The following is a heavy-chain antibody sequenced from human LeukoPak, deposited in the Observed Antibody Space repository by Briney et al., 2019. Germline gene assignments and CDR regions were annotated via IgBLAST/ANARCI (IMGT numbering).Heavy chain of an antibody. CDR2: IYYSGST. Sequence: SETLSLTCTVSGGSISSYYWSWIRQPPGKGLEWIGYIYYSGSTNYSPSLKSRVTISVDTSKNQFSLKLSSVTAADTAVYYCARAPETTVVPLGYYYYYMDVWGKGTTVTVSS. V-gene: IGHV4-59*01. CDR1: GGSISSYY. J-gene: IGHJ6*03. D-gene: IGHD4-11*01. CDR3: ARAPETTVVPLGYYYYYMDV.